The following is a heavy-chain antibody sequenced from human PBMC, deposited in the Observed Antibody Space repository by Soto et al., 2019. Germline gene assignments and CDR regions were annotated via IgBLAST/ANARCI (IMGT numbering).Heavy chain of an antibody. Sequence: SETLSLTCAVYGWSFSSYYWNWIRQPPGKGLEWIGEVTQSGTTNYNPSLKNRVTMSVETSKNQFSLKLSSVTAADTAVYYCARSYSGPFDPWGQGTLVTVSS. CDR1: GWSFSSYY. V-gene: IGHV4-34*01. J-gene: IGHJ5*02. D-gene: IGHD6-13*01. CDR2: VTQSGTT. CDR3: ARSYSGPFDP.